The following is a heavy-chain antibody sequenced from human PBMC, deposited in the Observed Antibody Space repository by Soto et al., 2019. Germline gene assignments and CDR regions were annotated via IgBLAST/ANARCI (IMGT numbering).Heavy chain of an antibody. CDR3: ARDHYGDDPGY. Sequence: QVQLVESGGGVVQPGRSLRLSCAASGFTFSSYAMQWVRQAPGKGLEWVAVISYDGSNKYYADSVKDRFTISRDNSKNTQYLQMNRLRAEDTSVYYCARDHYGDDPGYWGQETLRTVSS. CDR1: GFTFSSYA. J-gene: IGHJ4*02. D-gene: IGHD4-17*01. CDR2: ISYDGSNK. V-gene: IGHV3-30-3*01.